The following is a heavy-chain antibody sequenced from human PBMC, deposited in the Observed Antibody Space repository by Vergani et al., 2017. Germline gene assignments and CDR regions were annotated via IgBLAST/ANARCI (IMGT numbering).Heavy chain of an antibody. CDR3: ARRLAVAHAFDI. V-gene: IGHV4-59*01. Sequence: QVQLQESGPGLVKHSETLSLTCTVSGGSISSYYWSWSRQPPGKGLEWIGYIYYSGSTNYNPSLKSRVTISVDTSKNQFSLKLSSVTAADTAVYYCARRLAVAHAFDIWGQGTMVTVSS. J-gene: IGHJ3*02. CDR2: IYYSGST. CDR1: GGSISSYY. D-gene: IGHD6-19*01.